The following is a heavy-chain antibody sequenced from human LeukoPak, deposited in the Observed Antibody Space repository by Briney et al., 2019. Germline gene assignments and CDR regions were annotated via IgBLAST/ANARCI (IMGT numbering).Heavy chain of an antibody. CDR1: GFTFSDYY. J-gene: IGHJ4*02. V-gene: IGHV3-11*01. Sequence: PGGSLRLSCAASGFTFSDYYMSWIRQAPGKGLEWVSYISSSGSTIYYADSVKGRFTISRDNAKNSLYLHMNSLRAEDTAVYYCATWGDYYDSSGFFDYWGQGTLVTVSS. D-gene: IGHD3-22*01. CDR2: ISSSGSTI. CDR3: ATWGDYYDSSGFFDY.